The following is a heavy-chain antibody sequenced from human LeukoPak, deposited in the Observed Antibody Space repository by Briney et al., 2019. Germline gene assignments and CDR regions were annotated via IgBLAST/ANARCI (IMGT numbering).Heavy chain of an antibody. CDR3: ARDLTAAAGGVDY. D-gene: IGHD6-13*01. J-gene: IGHJ4*02. Sequence: GGSLRLSCAASGFTFSSYGMHWVRQAPGKGLEWVAVIWYDGSNKCYADSVKGRFTISRDNSKNTLYLQMNSLRAEDTAVYYCARDLTAAAGGVDYWGQGTLVTVSS. CDR1: GFTFSSYG. V-gene: IGHV3-33*01. CDR2: IWYDGSNK.